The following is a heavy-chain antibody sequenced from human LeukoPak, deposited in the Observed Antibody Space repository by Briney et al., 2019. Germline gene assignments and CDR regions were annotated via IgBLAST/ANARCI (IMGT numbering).Heavy chain of an antibody. V-gene: IGHV3-30-3*01. D-gene: IGHD3-10*01. CDR1: GFTFSSYA. J-gene: IGHJ4*02. Sequence: GGSLRLSWAASGFTFSSYAMHWVRQAPGKGLEWVAVISYDGSNKYYADSVKGRFTISRDNSKNTLYLQMNSLRAEDTAVYYCARDYYGSGSKDYWGQGTLVTVSS. CDR2: ISYDGSNK. CDR3: ARDYYGSGSKDY.